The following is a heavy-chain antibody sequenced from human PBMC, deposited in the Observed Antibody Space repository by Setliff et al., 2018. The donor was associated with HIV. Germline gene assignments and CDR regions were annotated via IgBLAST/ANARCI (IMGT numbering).Heavy chain of an antibody. CDR3: VRDPIEGSPDYFDY. D-gene: IGHD1-26*01. CDR1: GFTFGSYA. CDR2: ISYDGSYK. J-gene: IGHJ4*02. Sequence: PGGSLRLSCAASGFTFGSYAMHWVRQAPGKGLEWVAVISYDGSYKYYADSVKGRFTISRDNSRNTLFLQMNNLRPEDTATYYCVRDPIEGSPDYFDYWGQGALVTVSS. V-gene: IGHV3-30*04.